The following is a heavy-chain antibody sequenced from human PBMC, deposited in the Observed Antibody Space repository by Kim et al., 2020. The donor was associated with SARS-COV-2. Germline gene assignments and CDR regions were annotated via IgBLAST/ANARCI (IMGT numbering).Heavy chain of an antibody. CDR2: IYYSGST. CDR3: ARAWDYGDFHFDY. Sequence: SETLSLTCTVSGGSISSGGYYWSWIRQHPGKGLEWIGYIYYSGSTYYNPSLKSRVTISVDTSKNQFSLKLSSVTAADTAVYYCARAWDYGDFHFDYWGQGTLVTVSS. V-gene: IGHV4-31*03. CDR1: GGSISSGGYY. J-gene: IGHJ4*02. D-gene: IGHD4-17*01.